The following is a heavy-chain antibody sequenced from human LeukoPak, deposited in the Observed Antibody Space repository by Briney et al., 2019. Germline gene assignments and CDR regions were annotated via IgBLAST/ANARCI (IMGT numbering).Heavy chain of an antibody. CDR3: ARDLLGYNYYYMDV. CDR2: ISSSSSYI. CDR1: GFTFSNYN. J-gene: IGHJ6*03. D-gene: IGHD3-16*02. Sequence: GGSLRLSCAASGFTFSNYNMNWVRQAPGKGLEWVSSISSSSSYIYYADSLKGRFTISRDNAKNSLYLQMNSLRAEDTAVYYCARDLLGYNYYYMDVWGKGTTVTVSS. V-gene: IGHV3-21*01.